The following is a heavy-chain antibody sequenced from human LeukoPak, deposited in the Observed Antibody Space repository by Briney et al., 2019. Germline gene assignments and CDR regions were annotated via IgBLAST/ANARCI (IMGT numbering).Heavy chain of an antibody. CDR1: GGSFSGYY. CDR3: ARVLPRGYRAYYYYMDV. Sequence: SETLSLTCAVYGGSFSGYYWSWIRQPPGKGLEWIGEINHSGSTNYNPSLKSRVTISVDTSKNQFSLKLSSVTAADTAVYYCARVLPRGYRAYYYYMDVWGKGTTVTISS. D-gene: IGHD5-18*01. V-gene: IGHV4-34*01. CDR2: INHSGST. J-gene: IGHJ6*03.